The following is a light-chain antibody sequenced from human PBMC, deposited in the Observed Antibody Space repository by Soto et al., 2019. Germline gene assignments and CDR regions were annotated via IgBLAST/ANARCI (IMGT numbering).Light chain of an antibody. J-gene: IGLJ2*01. V-gene: IGLV2-14*01. CDR1: SSDVGGYNY. CDR3: NSYTSSGTRVV. CDR2: EVS. Sequence: QSALTQPASVSGSPGQSITLSCTGTSSDVGGYNYVSWYQQHPGKAPKLMIYEVSNRPSGISNRFSGSKSGNTASLTISGLQAEDEADYYCNSYTSSGTRVVFGGGTKLTVL.